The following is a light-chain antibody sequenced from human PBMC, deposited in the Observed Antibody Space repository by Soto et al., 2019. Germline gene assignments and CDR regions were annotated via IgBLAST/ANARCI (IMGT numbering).Light chain of an antibody. J-gene: IGKJ4*01. CDR3: MQALQTPLT. V-gene: IGKV2-28*01. CDR1: QSLLHSNGYNY. CDR2: LGS. Sequence: DIVMTQSPLSLPVTPGEPASISCRSSQSLLHSNGYNYLDWYLQKPGQSPQLLIYLGSNRASGVPDRFSGSGSGTDFTLKISRVDAEDVCVYYCMQALQTPLTFGGGTKAEIK.